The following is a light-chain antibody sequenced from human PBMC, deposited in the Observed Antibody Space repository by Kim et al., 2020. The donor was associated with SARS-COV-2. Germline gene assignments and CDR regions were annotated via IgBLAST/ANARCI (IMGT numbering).Light chain of an antibody. J-gene: IGLJ1*01. Sequence: GQRVTSFCAGSTCNIGAGYDVHWYQQLPGTAPKLLIYGNNNRPSGVPDRFSGSKSGSSASLAITGLQAEDEADYYCQSYDSSRSYVFGTGTKVTVL. CDR3: QSYDSSRSYV. V-gene: IGLV1-40*01. CDR1: TCNIGAGYD. CDR2: GNN.